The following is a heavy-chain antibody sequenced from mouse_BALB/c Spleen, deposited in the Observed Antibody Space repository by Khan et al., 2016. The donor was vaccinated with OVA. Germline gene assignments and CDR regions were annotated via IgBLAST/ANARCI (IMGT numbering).Heavy chain of an antibody. CDR1: GYTFTSYW. CDR3: ARSNYYGNSLYAMDY. V-gene: IGHV1S41*01. Sequence: DLVKPGASVKLSCKASGYTFTSYWINWIKQRPGQGLEWIGRIAPGSGSTSYNEIFKGTATLTVDTSSSTASIQLSSLSSEDSAVYVCARSNYYGNSLYAMDYWGQGTSVTVSS. D-gene: IGHD1-1*01. CDR2: IAPGSGST. J-gene: IGHJ4*01.